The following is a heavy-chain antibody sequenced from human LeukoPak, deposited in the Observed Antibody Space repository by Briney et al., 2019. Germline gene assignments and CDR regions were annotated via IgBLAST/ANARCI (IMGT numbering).Heavy chain of an antibody. CDR3: TREAIATGYAYD. V-gene: IGHV3-23*01. CDR2: ISSGGDRT. Sequence: GGSLRLSCAATGFSFSYYALSLVRQAPGKGLEWVSAISSGGDRTYYADSVTGRFTISRDNSKNMLFLQMSSLRAEDAAMYYCTREAIATGYAYDWGQGTLVTVFS. D-gene: IGHD3-16*01. CDR1: GFSFSYYA. J-gene: IGHJ4*02.